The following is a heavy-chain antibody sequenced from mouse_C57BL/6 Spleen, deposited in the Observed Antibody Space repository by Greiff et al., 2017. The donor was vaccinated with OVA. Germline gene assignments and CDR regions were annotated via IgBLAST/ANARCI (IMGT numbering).Heavy chain of an antibody. J-gene: IGHJ1*03. CDR2: ISDGGSYT. CDR1: GFTFSSYA. CDR3: ARYYGSSYDWYFDV. D-gene: IGHD1-1*01. V-gene: IGHV5-4*01. Sequence: EVHLVESGGGLVKPGGSLKLSCAASGFTFSSYAMSWVRQTPEKRLEWVATISDGGSYTYYPDNVKGRFTISRDNAKNNLYLQMSHLKSEDTAMYYCARYYGSSYDWYFDVWGTGTTVTVSS.